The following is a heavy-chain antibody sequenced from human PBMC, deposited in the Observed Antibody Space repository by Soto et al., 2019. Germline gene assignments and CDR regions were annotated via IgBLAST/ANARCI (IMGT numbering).Heavy chain of an antibody. J-gene: IGHJ6*02. D-gene: IGHD6-19*01. CDR1: GFRFSTYG. V-gene: IGHV3-23*01. CDR2: ITGNGGST. CDR3: AKDQFSSGWYNDCYYGLNV. Sequence: PGGSLRLSCAASGFRFSTYGMIWVRQAPGKGLEWVSAITGNGGSTFYGDSVKGRFTISRDNSRNTLYLQMNSLRAEDTAVYYCAKDQFSSGWYNDCYYGLNVWGQGTTFPVSS.